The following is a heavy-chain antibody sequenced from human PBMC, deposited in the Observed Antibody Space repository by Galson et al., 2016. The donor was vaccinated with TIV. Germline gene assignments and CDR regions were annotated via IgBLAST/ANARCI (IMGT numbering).Heavy chain of an antibody. CDR3: TTPPYCGGDCWHYYYYAVDV. CDR1: GFTISNAW. Sequence: SLRLSCAASGFTISNAWMSWVRQAPGKGLEWVGRIKSKEDGGTTDYAAPAQGRFTISRDDSRNTVSLQMNGLKTEDTAVYYCTTPPYCGGDCWHYYYYAVDVWGQGTTVTVS. J-gene: IGHJ6*02. V-gene: IGHV3-15*01. CDR2: IKSKEDGGTT. D-gene: IGHD2-21*02.